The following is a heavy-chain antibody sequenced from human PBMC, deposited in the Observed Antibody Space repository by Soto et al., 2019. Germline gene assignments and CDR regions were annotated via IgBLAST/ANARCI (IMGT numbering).Heavy chain of an antibody. V-gene: IGHV3-48*02. CDR3: ARPEYSSSYYGMDV. Sequence: EVHLVESGGGLVQPGGFLRLSCAASGFTFSSYSMNWVREAPGEGLEWVSYISRSSSTIYYAESVKGRFTISRDNAKNSLYLQINSLRDEDTAVYYCARPEYSSSYYGMDVWCQGTTVTVSS. CDR2: ISRSSSTI. J-gene: IGHJ6*02. D-gene: IGHD6-6*01. CDR1: GFTFSSYS.